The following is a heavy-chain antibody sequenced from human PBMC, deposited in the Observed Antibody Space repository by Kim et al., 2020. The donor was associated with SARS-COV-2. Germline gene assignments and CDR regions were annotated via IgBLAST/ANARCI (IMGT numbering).Heavy chain of an antibody. D-gene: IGHD4-17*01. Sequence: SETLSLTCAVYGGSFSGYYWSWIRQPPGKGLEWIGEINHSGSTNYNPSLKSRVTISVDTSKNQFSLKLSSVTAADTAVYYCARQTRVTTYYYYGMDVWGQGTTVTVSS. J-gene: IGHJ6*02. CDR1: GGSFSGYY. CDR3: ARQTRVTTYYYYGMDV. V-gene: IGHV4-34*01. CDR2: INHSGST.